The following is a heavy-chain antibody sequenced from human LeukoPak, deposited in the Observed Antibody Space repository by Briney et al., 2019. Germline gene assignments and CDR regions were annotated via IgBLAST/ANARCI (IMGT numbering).Heavy chain of an antibody. J-gene: IGHJ4*02. Sequence: SETLSLTCTVSGGSISSSDYYWSWIRQPPGKGLEWIGYIYYSGSTYYNPSLKSRVTISVDTSKNQFSRKLSSVTAADTAVYYCARAESHFWSGPQDYFDYWGQGTLVTVSS. CDR1: GGSISSSDYY. CDR3: ARAESHFWSGPQDYFDY. V-gene: IGHV4-30-4*01. CDR2: IYYSGST. D-gene: IGHD3-3*01.